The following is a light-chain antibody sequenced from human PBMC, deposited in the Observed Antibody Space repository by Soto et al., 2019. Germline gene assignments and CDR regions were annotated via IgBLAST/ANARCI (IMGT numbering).Light chain of an antibody. V-gene: IGKV3-15*01. J-gene: IGKJ1*01. CDR2: AAS. Sequence: EIVLTQSPGTLSLSPGERATLSCRASQSVSSSYLAWYQQKPGQAPRLLIYAASTRATGIPVRFSGSGSGTEFTLTISSLQSEDFAVYYCQQYNNWPPWTFGQGTK. CDR3: QQYNNWPPWT. CDR1: QSVSSSY.